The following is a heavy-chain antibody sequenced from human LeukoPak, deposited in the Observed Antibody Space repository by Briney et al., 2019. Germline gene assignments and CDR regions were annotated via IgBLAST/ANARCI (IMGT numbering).Heavy chain of an antibody. Sequence: GGSLRLSCAASGFTFSRYGMHWVRQAPGKGLEWVAFMWFDGRNEYYVDSVKGRFTISRDNSRNTLYLQMSSLRVEDTAVYYCVKDPRYYYDSSGFRERFDHWGQGTQVTVSS. J-gene: IGHJ4*02. CDR3: VKDPRYYYDSSGFRERFDH. V-gene: IGHV3-30*02. CDR2: MWFDGRNE. D-gene: IGHD3-22*01. CDR1: GFTFSRYG.